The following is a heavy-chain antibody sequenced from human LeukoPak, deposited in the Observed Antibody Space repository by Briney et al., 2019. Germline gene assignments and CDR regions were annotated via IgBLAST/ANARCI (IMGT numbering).Heavy chain of an antibody. CDR1: GYTFTSYY. D-gene: IGHD3-22*01. CDR3: ARGTYYYDRKNLGYFDY. J-gene: IGHJ4*02. V-gene: IGHV1-46*01. Sequence: ASAKVSCKASGYTFTSYYMHWLRQAPGQGLEWMGIINPSGGSTSYAQKFQGRVTMTRDTSTSTVYMELSSLRSEDTAVYYCARGTYYYDRKNLGYFDYWGQGTLVTVSS. CDR2: INPSGGST.